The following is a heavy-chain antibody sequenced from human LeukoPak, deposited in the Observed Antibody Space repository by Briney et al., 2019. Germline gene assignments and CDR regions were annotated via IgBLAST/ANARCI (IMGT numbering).Heavy chain of an antibody. J-gene: IGHJ4*02. CDR3: VRDFEIVTAPAGITPGDDFDY. Sequence: PGGSLRLSCVASGFTFRSKWMHCVPQAPGKGLVWVARINTYGSIRTYADSVQGRFTISRDNAKNTVDLQMNSLRVEDSAVYYCVRDFEIVTAPAGITPGDDFDYWGQGVLVTVSA. CDR1: GFTFRSKW. D-gene: IGHD2/OR15-2a*01. CDR2: INTYGSIR. V-gene: IGHV3-74*03.